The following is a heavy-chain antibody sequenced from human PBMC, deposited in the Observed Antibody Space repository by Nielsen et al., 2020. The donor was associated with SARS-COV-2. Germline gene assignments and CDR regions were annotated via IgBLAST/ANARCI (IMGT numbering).Heavy chain of an antibody. V-gene: IGHV3-23*01. CDR1: GFTFSSYA. Sequence: GESLKISCAASGFTFSSYAMSWVRQAPGKGLEWVSAISGSGGSTYYADSVKGRFTISRDNSKNTLYLQMNSLRAEDTAVYYCAKINGLERGFDYWGQGTLVTVSS. CDR2: ISGSGGST. CDR3: AKINGLERGFDY. J-gene: IGHJ4*02. D-gene: IGHD1-1*01.